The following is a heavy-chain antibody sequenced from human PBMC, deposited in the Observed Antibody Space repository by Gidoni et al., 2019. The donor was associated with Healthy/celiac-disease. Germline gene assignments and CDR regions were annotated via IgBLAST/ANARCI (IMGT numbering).Heavy chain of an antibody. V-gene: IGHV4-4*07. D-gene: IGHD3-22*01. Sequence: QVQLQESGPGLVKPSETLSLTCTVSGGSISSYYWSWIRQPAGKGLEWIGRIYTSGSTNYNPSLKSRVTMSVDTSKNQFSLKLSSVTAADTAVYYCAREKYYYDSSGPGNWFDPWGQGTLVTVSS. CDR1: GGSISSYY. CDR2: IYTSGST. CDR3: AREKYYYDSSGPGNWFDP. J-gene: IGHJ5*02.